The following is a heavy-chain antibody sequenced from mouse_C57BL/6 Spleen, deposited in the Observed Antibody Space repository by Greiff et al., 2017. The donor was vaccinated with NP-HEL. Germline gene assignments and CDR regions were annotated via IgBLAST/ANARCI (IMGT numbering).Heavy chain of an antibody. Sequence: QVQLKQPGAELVKPGASVKLSCKASGYTFTSYWMHWVKQRPGRGLEWIGVINPNYGTTSYNQKFKGKATLTVDQSSSTAYMQLNSLTSEDSAVYYCASEGSSGFCDWGQGTTLTVSS. CDR1: GYTFTSYW. V-gene: IGHV1-69*02. J-gene: IGHJ2*01. CDR3: ASEGSSGFCD. D-gene: IGHD3-2*02. CDR2: INPNYGTT.